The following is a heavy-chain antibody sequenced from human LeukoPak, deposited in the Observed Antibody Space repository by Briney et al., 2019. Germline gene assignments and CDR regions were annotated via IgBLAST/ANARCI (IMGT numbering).Heavy chain of an antibody. D-gene: IGHD6-19*01. Sequence: SETLSLTCTVSGGSISSGGYYWSWIRQHPGKGLEWIGYIYYSGSTYYNPSLKSRVTISVDTSKNQFSLKLSSVTAADTAVYYCARRSSGWYRHFDYWGQGTLVTVSS. CDR3: ARRSSGWYRHFDY. V-gene: IGHV4-31*03. CDR2: IYYSGST. J-gene: IGHJ4*02. CDR1: GGSISSGGYY.